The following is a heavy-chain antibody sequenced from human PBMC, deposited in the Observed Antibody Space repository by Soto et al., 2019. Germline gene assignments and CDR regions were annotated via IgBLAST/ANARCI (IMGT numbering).Heavy chain of an antibody. CDR1: GYSFTNHW. J-gene: IGHJ4*02. CDR2: IYPADSDI. CDR3: ARRIYGANDY. D-gene: IGHD4-17*01. V-gene: IGHV5-51*01. Sequence: PGESLKLSCKGSGYSFTNHWIDWVRQIPGKGLQWMGVIYPADSDIKYSPSFQGHVTLSVDKSTSTAYLQWSGLKASDTGVYFCARRIYGANDYWGQGTQVTVSS.